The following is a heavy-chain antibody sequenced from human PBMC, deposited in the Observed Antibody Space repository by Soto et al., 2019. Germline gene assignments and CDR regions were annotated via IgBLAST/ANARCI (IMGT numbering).Heavy chain of an antibody. CDR3: TPRDGSLSWSDS. Sequence: QITVKASGPTLVKPTQTLTLTCTFSGFSLTTSGEGVGWIRQPPGKALEWLAIIYWDDADSYSPSLSNRLTITKDTSKKQVALTISNIAPADTATYYCTPRDGSLSWSDSWGQGTLVTVSS. J-gene: IGHJ5*01. CDR2: IYWDDAD. CDR1: GFSLTTSGEG. D-gene: IGHD3-16*01. V-gene: IGHV2-5*02.